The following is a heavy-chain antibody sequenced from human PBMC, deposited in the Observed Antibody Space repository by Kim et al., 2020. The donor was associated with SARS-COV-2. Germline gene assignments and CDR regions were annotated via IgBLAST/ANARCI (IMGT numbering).Heavy chain of an antibody. D-gene: IGHD2-15*01. CDR3: AKGRGYCSCGSCYSDY. J-gene: IGHJ4*02. V-gene: IGHV3-23*01. Sequence: SVKGRFTISRHNSKNTLLLQMNSLKADDTAIYYCAKGRGYCSCGSCYSDYWGQGTLVTVSS.